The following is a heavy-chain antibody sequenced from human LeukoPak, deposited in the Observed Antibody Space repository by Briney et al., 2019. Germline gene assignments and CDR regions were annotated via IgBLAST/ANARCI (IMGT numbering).Heavy chain of an antibody. D-gene: IGHD6-19*01. Sequence: PGGSLRLSCAASGFTFSSYGMHWVRQAPGKGLEWVAVIWYDGSNKYYADSVKGRFTISRDNSKNTLYLQMNSLRAEDTAVYYCAKALWGYSSGPDDYWGQGTLVTVSS. CDR2: IWYDGSNK. CDR3: AKALWGYSSGPDDY. V-gene: IGHV3-30*02. CDR1: GFTFSSYG. J-gene: IGHJ4*02.